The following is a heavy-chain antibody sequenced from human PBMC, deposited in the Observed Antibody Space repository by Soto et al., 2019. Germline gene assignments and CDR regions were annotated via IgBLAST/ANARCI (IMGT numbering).Heavy chain of an antibody. CDR3: ATTYYLNH. J-gene: IGHJ4*02. D-gene: IGHD1-26*01. CDR2: ISDDSTYI. CDR1: VFMFSAYT. Sequence: VGSLRLSCASSVFMFSAYTMNCVRQSPGKWLEWLSSISDDSTYIDYADSLRGRFTVSRDNARKSLYLQMDSLGPEDTGVYYCATTYYLNHGGPGTLVTV. V-gene: IGHV3-21*01.